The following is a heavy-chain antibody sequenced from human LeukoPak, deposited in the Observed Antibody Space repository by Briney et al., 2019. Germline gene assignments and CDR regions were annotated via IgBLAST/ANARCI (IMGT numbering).Heavy chain of an antibody. V-gene: IGHV4-59*08. CDR3: ARQGELAIDY. J-gene: IGHJ4*02. CDR2: IYNTGRT. D-gene: IGHD1-26*01. CDR1: GGSITNYY. Sequence: PSETLSLTCSVSGGSITNYYWSWIRQSPGKGPEWIGFIYNTGRTNYNPSLQSRVTMSIDTPKNQFSLKLSSVTAADTAVYYCARQGELAIDYWGQGTPVTVSS.